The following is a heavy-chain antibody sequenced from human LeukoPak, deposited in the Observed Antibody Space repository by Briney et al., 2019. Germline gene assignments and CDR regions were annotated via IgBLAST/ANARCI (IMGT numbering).Heavy chain of an antibody. J-gene: IGHJ4*02. Sequence: GASVKVSCKASGYTFTNYAIHWVRQAPGQRLEWMGWINAGNGNTKYSQKFQGRVTITRDTSPSTAYMELSSLRSEDTAIYYCARSLWNSGYPFDYRGQGTLVTVSS. CDR2: INAGNGNT. D-gene: IGHD5-12*01. CDR1: GYTFTNYA. V-gene: IGHV1-3*01. CDR3: ARSLWNSGYPFDY.